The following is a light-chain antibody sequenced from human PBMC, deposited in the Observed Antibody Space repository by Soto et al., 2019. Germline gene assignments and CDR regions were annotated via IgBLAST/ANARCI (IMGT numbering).Light chain of an antibody. Sequence: ERVLTQSPGTLSLSPGDTAPLSCKASQTGSTSLYWYQQKPGQPPRLLIYAETFGATGIPDTFSGSGGGTDYILTLNRLEPEDFAVYYCQRSGGAVSFGGGTKV. CDR3: QRSGGAVS. V-gene: IGKV3-20*01. J-gene: IGKJ4*01. CDR2: AET. CDR1: QTGSTS.